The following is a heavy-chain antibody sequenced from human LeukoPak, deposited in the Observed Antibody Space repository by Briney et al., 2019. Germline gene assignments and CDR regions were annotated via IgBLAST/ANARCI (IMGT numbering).Heavy chain of an antibody. V-gene: IGHV3-7*03. CDR2: MNQDGSER. J-gene: IGHJ4*02. CDR3: VKDRGYSTFDY. Sequence: GGSLRLSCEASGFLFSNSWVSWVRQAPGKGLKWVANMNQDGSERNYVDSVKGRLTISRDNAKGSLYLQMNGLRAEDTAVYFCVKDRGYSTFDYWGQGTLVTVSS. CDR1: GFLFSNSW. D-gene: IGHD4-23*01.